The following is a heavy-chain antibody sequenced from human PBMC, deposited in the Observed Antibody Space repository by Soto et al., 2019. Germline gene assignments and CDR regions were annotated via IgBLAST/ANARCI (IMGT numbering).Heavy chain of an antibody. CDR3: VRLSKYTSGWYVLYYPDA. CDR1: GFTFRDYY. V-gene: IGHV3-11*01. D-gene: IGHD6-19*01. J-gene: IGHJ5*02. Sequence: GGSLRLSCAASGFTFRDYYMAWIRQAPGKGLEWVSYISSSVITKSSADSLEGRFTISRDNAKESLYLQMNSMRAEDTAVYYCVRLSKYTSGWYVLYYPDAWGQGTLVTVS. CDR2: ISSSVITK.